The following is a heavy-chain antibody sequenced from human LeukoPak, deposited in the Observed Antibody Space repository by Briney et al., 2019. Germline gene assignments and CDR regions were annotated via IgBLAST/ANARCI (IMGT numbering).Heavy chain of an antibody. Sequence: SGPTLVKPTQTLTLTCTFSGFSLSTSGVGVGWIRQPPGKALEWLALIYWNDDKRYSPSLKSRLTITKDTSKNQVVLTMTNMDPVDTATYYCATTGYSSSWYWSREKYYFDYWGQGTLVTVSS. D-gene: IGHD6-13*01. CDR2: IYWNDDK. CDR3: ATTGYSSSWYWSREKYYFDY. J-gene: IGHJ4*02. CDR1: GFSLSTSGVG. V-gene: IGHV2-5*01.